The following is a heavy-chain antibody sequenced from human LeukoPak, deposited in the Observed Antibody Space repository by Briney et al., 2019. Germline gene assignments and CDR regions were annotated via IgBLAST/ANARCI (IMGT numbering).Heavy chain of an antibody. J-gene: IGHJ4*02. CDR2: ISAYNGNT. Sequence: ASVKVSCKASGYTFTSYGISWVRQAPGQGLEWMGWISAYNGNTNYAQKLQGRVTMTTDTSTSTAYMELRSLRSDDTAVYYCARGPITMIVVVTDSYDYWGQGTLVTVSS. CDR3: ARGPITMIVVVTDSYDY. CDR1: GYTFTSYG. D-gene: IGHD3-22*01. V-gene: IGHV1-18*01.